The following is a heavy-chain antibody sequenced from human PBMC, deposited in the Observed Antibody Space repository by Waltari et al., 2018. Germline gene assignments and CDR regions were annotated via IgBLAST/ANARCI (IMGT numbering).Heavy chain of an antibody. J-gene: IGHJ4*02. CDR2: IRYDGSNK. V-gene: IGHV3-30*02. D-gene: IGHD2-2*01. CDR1: GFTFSSYG. Sequence: QVQLVESGGGVVQPGGSLRLSCAASGFTFSSYGMHWVRQAPGKGLEWVAFIRYDGSNKYYADSVKGRFTISRDNSKNTLYLQMNSLRAEDTAVYYCAKDWSWVVPTSFDYWGQGTLVTVSS. CDR3: AKDWSWVVPTSFDY.